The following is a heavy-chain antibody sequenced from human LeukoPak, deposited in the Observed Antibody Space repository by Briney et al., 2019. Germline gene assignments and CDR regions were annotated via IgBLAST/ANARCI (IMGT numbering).Heavy chain of an antibody. V-gene: IGHV1-69*13. CDR2: IIPIFGTV. CDR1: GGTFSSYA. D-gene: IGHD2-2*01. CDR3: ALNMGLYCSSTSCHIFDY. Sequence: VASVKVSCKASGGTFSSYAISWVRQAPGQGLEWMGGIIPIFGTVNYAQKFQGRVTITADESTSTAYMELSSLRSEDTAVYYCALNMGLYCSSTSCHIFDYWGQGTLVTVSS. J-gene: IGHJ4*02.